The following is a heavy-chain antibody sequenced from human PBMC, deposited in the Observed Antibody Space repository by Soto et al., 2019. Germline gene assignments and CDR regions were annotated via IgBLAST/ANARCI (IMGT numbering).Heavy chain of an antibody. J-gene: IGHJ1*01. D-gene: IGHD6-6*01. CDR1: GGSISSYY. CDR3: AHSPFLEMYSSSSLYFQH. V-gene: IGHV4-59*01. Sequence: PSETLSLTCTVSGGSISSYYWSWIRQPPGKGLEWIGYIYYSGSTNYNPSLKSRVTISVDTSKNQFSLKLSSVTAADTAVYYCAHSPFLEMYSSSSLYFQHWGQGTRVTVSS. CDR2: IYYSGST.